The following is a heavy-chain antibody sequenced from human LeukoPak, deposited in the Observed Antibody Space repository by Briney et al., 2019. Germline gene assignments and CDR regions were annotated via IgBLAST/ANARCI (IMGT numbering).Heavy chain of an antibody. Sequence: PGRSLRLSCAASGFTFSSYWMSWVRQAPGKGLEWVANIKQDGSEKYYVDSVKGRFTISRDNAKNSLYLQMNSLRAEDTAVYYCAREAGEPYYDILTGQYYFDYWGQGTLVTVSS. V-gene: IGHV3-7*01. D-gene: IGHD3-9*01. CDR3: AREAGEPYYDILTGQYYFDY. J-gene: IGHJ4*02. CDR1: GFTFSSYW. CDR2: IKQDGSEK.